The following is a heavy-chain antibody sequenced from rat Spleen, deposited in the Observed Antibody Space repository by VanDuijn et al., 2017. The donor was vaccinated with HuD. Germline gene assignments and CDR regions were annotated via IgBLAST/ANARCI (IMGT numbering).Heavy chain of an antibody. Sequence: QVQLKESGPGLVQPSQTLSLTCTVSGFSLSTYGVFWVRQPPGKGLEWMGLIWDKGNTNYNSALKSRLSTRRDTSKRQVFLKMNIMQTEDIATYYCARDYYSGIFDYWGQGVMVTVSS. CDR3: ARDYYSGIFDY. CDR1: GFSLSTYG. CDR2: IWDKGNT. D-gene: IGHD1-1*01. V-gene: IGHV2-13*01. J-gene: IGHJ2*01.